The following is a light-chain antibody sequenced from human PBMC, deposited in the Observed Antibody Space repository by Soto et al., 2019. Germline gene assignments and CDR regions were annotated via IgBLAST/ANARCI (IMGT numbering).Light chain of an antibody. J-gene: IGKJ1*01. CDR3: QQYGSSPET. CDR2: GAS. CDR1: QSVSSSY. V-gene: IGKV3-20*01. Sequence: EIVLTQSPGTLSLSPGERATLSCRASQSVSSSYLAWYQQKPGQAPRLLIYGASTRATGIPDRFSGSGSGTAFTLTISRLEPEDFAVYYCQQYGSSPETLGQGTKVDIK.